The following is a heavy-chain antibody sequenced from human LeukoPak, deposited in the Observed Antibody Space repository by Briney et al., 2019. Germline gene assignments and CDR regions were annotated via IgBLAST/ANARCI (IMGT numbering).Heavy chain of an antibody. D-gene: IGHD1-26*01. CDR1: GFTFTAYY. J-gene: IGHJ4*02. Sequence: ASVKVSCKASGFTFTAYYMHWVRQAPGQGLEWMGWINPNSGGTNYAQRFQGRVTMARDTSINTVYMQLSRLRSDDTAVYYCATGAASYYGDWGQGTLVTVSS. CDR3: ATGAASYYGD. V-gene: IGHV1-2*02. CDR2: INPNSGGT.